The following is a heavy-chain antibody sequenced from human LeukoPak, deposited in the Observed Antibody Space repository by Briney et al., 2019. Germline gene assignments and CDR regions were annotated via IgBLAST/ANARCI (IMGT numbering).Heavy chain of an antibody. J-gene: IGHJ4*02. Sequence: GPVKVSCKASGYTFTNYGINWVRQAPGQGLEWMGWISPYNGNTNYAQKLQDRVTMTTDTSTNTAYMELRSLRSDDTAMYYCARDSGYHYVFDYWGQGTLVTVSS. D-gene: IGHD5-12*01. CDR2: ISPYNGNT. CDR3: ARDSGYHYVFDY. V-gene: IGHV1-18*01. CDR1: GYTFTNYG.